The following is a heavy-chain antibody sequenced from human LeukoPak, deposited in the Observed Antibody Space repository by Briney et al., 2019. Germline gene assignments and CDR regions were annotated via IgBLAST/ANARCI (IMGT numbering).Heavy chain of an antibody. CDR1: GYAFTGYD. CDR3: TRGSLSGSSRDY. J-gene: IGHJ4*02. V-gene: IGHV1-8*01. D-gene: IGHD1-26*01. Sequence: GASVKVSCKTSGYAFTGYDINWVRQATGQGLEWMGWMNPNTGGTGYAQKFQGRVTMTRKTAIDTAYMELSGLRSEDTAVYYCTRGSLSGSSRDYWGQGTLVTVSS. CDR2: MNPNTGGT.